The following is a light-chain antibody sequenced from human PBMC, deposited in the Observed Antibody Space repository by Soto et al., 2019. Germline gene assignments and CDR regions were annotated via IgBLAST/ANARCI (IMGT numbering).Light chain of an antibody. CDR1: SSNIGAGYD. CDR3: QSYDSSLSAV. V-gene: IGLV1-40*01. Sequence: QSVLTQPPSVSGAPGQRVTISCTGSSSNIGAGYDVHWYQQFPGTAPKLLIYGNSNRPSGVPDRFSGSKSGTSASLAITGLQAEDEADYYCQSYDSSLSAVFGGGTQLTVL. J-gene: IGLJ3*02. CDR2: GNS.